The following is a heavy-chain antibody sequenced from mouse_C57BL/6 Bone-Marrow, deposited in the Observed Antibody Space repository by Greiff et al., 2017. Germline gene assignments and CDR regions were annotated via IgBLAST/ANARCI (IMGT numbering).Heavy chain of an antibody. CDR1: GYTFTSYT. D-gene: IGHD2-2*01. CDR2: INPSSGYT. CDR3: ARVLWLRYYAMDD. V-gene: IGHV1-4*01. Sequence: QVQLQQSGAELARPGASVKMSCKASGYTFTSYTMHWVKQRPGQGLEWIGYINPSSGYTKYNQKFKDKATLTADKSSSPAYMQLSSLTSEDSAGYYCARVLWLRYYAMDDWGKGTSVTVSS. J-gene: IGHJ4*01.